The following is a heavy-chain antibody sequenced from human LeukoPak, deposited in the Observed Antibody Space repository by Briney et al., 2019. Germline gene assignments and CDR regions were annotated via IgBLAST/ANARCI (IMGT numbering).Heavy chain of an antibody. CDR1: GFTFSSYA. Sequence: PGGSLRLSCSASGFTFSSYAMHWVRQAPGKGLEYVSGIRNNGGRSYYLDSVKGRFTISRDNSKNTLYLQMSSLRAEDTAVYYCVYRDSSGYYYPYWGQGTLVTVSS. J-gene: IGHJ4*02. V-gene: IGHV3-64D*09. CDR3: VYRDSSGYYYPY. D-gene: IGHD3-22*01. CDR2: IRNNGGRS.